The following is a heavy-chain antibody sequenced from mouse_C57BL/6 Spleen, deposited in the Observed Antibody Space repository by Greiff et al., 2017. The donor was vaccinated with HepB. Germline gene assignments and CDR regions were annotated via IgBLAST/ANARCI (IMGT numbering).Heavy chain of an antibody. CDR2: IHPNSGST. Sequence: QVQLQQSGAELVKPGASVKLSCKASGYTFTSYWMHWVKQRPGQGLEWIGMIHPNSGSTNYNEKFKSKATLTVDISSSTAYMQLSSLTSEDFAVYYCARCGERGPVDYWGQGTTLTVSS. CDR1: GYTFTSYW. CDR3: ARCGERGPVDY. V-gene: IGHV1-64*01. J-gene: IGHJ2*01.